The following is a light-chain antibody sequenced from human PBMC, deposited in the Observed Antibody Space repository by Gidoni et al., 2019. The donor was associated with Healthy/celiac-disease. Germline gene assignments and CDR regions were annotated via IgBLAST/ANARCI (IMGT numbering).Light chain of an antibody. J-gene: IGKJ1*01. Sequence: IQLTQSPSSLSASVGDRVTITCRPRQVISNYLAWYQQKPGKVPKLLIYAASTLQTGITSRFSGSGSGTDFNVTISSLQTEDVATYYCQKYNSAPQTVGQXTKVEI. V-gene: IGKV1-27*01. CDR2: AAS. CDR1: QVISNY. CDR3: QKYNSAPQT.